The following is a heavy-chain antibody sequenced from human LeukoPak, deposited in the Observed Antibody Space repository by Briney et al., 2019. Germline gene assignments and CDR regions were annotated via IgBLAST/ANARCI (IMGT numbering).Heavy chain of an antibody. Sequence: TGGSLRLSCAAFGFTFSNYGMFWVSQAPGKGLEWVAVISNNGSNNDCAASVKGRFTISRDNSKSTLFLRMSSLRVEDTAVYYCVRNFYSGDYLDSFHIWGQGTVVTVSS. CDR1: GFTFSNYG. CDR2: ISNNGSNN. CDR3: VRNFYSGDYLDSFHI. V-gene: IGHV3-30*03. D-gene: IGHD1-26*01. J-gene: IGHJ3*02.